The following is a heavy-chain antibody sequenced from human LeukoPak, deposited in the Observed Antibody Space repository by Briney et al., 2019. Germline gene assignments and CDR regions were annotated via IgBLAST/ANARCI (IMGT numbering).Heavy chain of an antibody. J-gene: IGHJ3*02. V-gene: IGHV1-18*01. CDR3: ARPRRWGHQVLSGNDAFDI. CDR2: ISVYNGNT. D-gene: IGHD3-16*01. Sequence: GASVKVSFKASGYTFTIYGISWVRRAPGQGLEWMGWISVYNGNTKYAQKLQGRVTMTTDTSTSTAYMELRSLRSDDTAVYYCARPRRWGHQVLSGNDAFDIWGQGTMVTVSS. CDR1: GYTFTIYG.